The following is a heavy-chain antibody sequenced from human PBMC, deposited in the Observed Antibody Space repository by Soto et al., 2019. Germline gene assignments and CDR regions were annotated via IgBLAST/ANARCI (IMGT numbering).Heavy chain of an antibody. CDR2: IYYSGST. V-gene: IGHV4-59*01. Sequence: SETLSLTCTVSGGSISSYYWSWIRQPPGKGLEWIGYIYYSGSTNYNPSLKSRVTISVDTSKNQFSLKLSSVTAADTAVYYCAGIHTIFGVALDYRGQGTLVTVSS. CDR1: GGSISSYY. J-gene: IGHJ4*02. D-gene: IGHD3-3*01. CDR3: AGIHTIFGVALDY.